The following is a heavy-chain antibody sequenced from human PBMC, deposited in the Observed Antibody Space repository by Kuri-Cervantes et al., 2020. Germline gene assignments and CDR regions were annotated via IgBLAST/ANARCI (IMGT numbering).Heavy chain of an antibody. V-gene: IGHV1-18*01. CDR3: ARVEDRPTYHRYFDY. CDR2: ISAYNGNT. J-gene: IGHJ4*02. D-gene: IGHD2-21*01. CDR1: GYTFTSYG. Sequence: ASVKVSCKASGYTFTSYGISWVRQAPGQGIEWMGWISAYNGNTNYAQKLQGRVTITTDTSTSTDYMELRSLTSDDTAVYYCARVEDRPTYHRYFDYWGQGTLVTVSS.